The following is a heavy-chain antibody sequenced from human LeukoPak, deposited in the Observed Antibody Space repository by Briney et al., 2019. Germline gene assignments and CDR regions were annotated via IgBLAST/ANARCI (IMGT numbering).Heavy chain of an antibody. CDR2: IVPIFGTA. CDR3: ASNSGGKTQWYYYGMDV. V-gene: IGHV1-69*13. Sequence: SVKVSCKASGGTFSSYAISWVRQAPGQGLEWMGGIVPIFGTANYAQKFQGRVTITADESTSTAYMELSSLRSEDTAVYYCASNSGGKTQWYYYGMDVWVQGTTVTVSS. J-gene: IGHJ6*02. CDR1: GGTFSSYA. D-gene: IGHD4-23*01.